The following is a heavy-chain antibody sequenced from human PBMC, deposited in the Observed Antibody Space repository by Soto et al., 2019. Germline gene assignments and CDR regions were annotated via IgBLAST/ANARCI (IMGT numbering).Heavy chain of an antibody. CDR1: GITLRSHF. V-gene: IGHV3-66*01. CDR2: TYSDGTT. J-gene: IGHJ3*02. Sequence: EVQLVESGGGLVQPGGSLRPPRCAPGITLRSHFMTWGRQAPGEGAGWVSVTYSDGTTFYADSVKGRFTISRDNSKNTLYLQMNSLGAEDTAIYYCAREFRPTGSRYAFDIWGQGTMVTVSS. D-gene: IGHD1-26*01. CDR3: AREFRPTGSRYAFDI.